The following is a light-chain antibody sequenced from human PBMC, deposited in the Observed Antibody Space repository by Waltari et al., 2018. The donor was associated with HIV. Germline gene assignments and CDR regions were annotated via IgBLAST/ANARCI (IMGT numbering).Light chain of an antibody. CDR2: KDI. J-gene: IGLJ3*02. CDR1: ALPKKY. Sequence: SYDLTQTPSLSVSPGKTARINCSRGALPKKYSSWYRQKAGQAPVLLIYKDIEGPSGIPERISGSESGTGITLTISGVQAEDEGDYFCQSTDFDGTWVFGGGTRLTVL. CDR3: QSTDFDGTWV. V-gene: IGLV3-25*03.